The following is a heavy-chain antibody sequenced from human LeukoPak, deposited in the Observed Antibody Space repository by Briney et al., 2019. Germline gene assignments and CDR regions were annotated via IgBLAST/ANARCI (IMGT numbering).Heavy chain of an antibody. V-gene: IGHV1-2*02. CDR3: ARGGYSGTEKPNDY. D-gene: IGHD1-26*01. CDR1: GYTFSGYY. Sequence: ASVKVSCKASGYTFSGYYLHWVRQAPGQGLEWMGWTNPNSGDTYYVQNFQGRVSMTRDTSISTAYMELSRLRSDDTALYYCARGGYSGTEKPNDYWGQGTLVTVSS. J-gene: IGHJ4*02. CDR2: TNPNSGDT.